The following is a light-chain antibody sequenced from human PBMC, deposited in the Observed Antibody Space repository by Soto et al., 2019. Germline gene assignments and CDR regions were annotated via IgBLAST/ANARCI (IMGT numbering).Light chain of an antibody. V-gene: IGKV1-6*01. CDR1: HGIRND. CDR3: LQDYYCPWT. CDR2: AAS. Sequence: AIQMTQSPSSLSASVGDRVTITCRASHGIRNDLGWYQQKPWKAPKLLIYAASSVQSGVPSRFSGSGSGTDFKLTISSLQTESCAKYYCLQDYYCPWTFGQGTKVEIK. J-gene: IGKJ1*01.